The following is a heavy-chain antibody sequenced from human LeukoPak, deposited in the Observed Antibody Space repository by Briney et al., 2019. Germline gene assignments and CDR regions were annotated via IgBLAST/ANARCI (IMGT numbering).Heavy chain of an antibody. V-gene: IGHV3-21*06. J-gene: IGHJ5*02. CDR1: GFTFGGYT. CDR3: VRDFLGEFGAGGP. CDR2: INPSGTST. D-gene: IGHD3-10*01. Sequence: GGSLRLSCAASGFTFGGYTMNWVRQPPGKGLEGDSSINPSGTSTYHALSVKGRFTISRDNAKNSLFMQMNSLRDEDTAVYYCVRDFLGEFGAGGPWGRGTQVTVSS.